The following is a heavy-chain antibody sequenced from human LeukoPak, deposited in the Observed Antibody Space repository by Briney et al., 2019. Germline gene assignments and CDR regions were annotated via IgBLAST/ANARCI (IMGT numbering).Heavy chain of an antibody. CDR1: GYTLTELS. J-gene: IGHJ3*02. V-gene: IGHV1-24*01. CDR2: FDPEDGET. Sequence: ASVKVSCKVSGYTLTELSMHWVRQAPGKGLEWMGGFDPEDGETIYAQKFQGRVTMTEDTSTDTDYMELSSLRSEDTAVYYCATDCSSTSCYGGDAFDIWGQGTMVTVSS. CDR3: ATDCSSTSCYGGDAFDI. D-gene: IGHD2-2*01.